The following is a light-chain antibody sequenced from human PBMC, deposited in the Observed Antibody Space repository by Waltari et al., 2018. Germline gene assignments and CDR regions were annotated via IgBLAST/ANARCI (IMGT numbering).Light chain of an antibody. CDR1: QNIDRW. V-gene: IGKV1-5*03. J-gene: IGKJ1*01. CDR3: QEYRTYRT. Sequence: DIQMTQSPSTLSASVGERVTRTCRASQNIDRWLAGYQQKPGKAPKLLIYKTSSLESGVASRFSGSGYGTEFTLTISSLQPDDFATYYCQEYRTYRTFGQGTKVEIK. CDR2: KTS.